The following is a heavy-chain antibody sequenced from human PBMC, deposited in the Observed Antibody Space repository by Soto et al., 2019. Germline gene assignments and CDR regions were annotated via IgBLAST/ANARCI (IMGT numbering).Heavy chain of an antibody. J-gene: IGHJ5*02. CDR1: GFTFSSYG. CDR3: ARGGSLMTTVMGWFDP. V-gene: IGHV3-33*01. Sequence: QVQLVESGGGVVQPGRSLRLSCAASGFTFSSYGMHWVRQAPGKGLEWVAVIWYDGSNKYYADSVKGRFTISRDNSKNTLYLQMNSLRAEDTAVYYCARGGSLMTTVMGWFDPWGQGTLVTVSS. D-gene: IGHD4-17*01. CDR2: IWYDGSNK.